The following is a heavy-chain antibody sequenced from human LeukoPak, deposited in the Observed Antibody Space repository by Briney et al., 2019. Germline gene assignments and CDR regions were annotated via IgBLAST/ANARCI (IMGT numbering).Heavy chain of an antibody. Sequence: GGSLRLSCAASGFTFSKYWMLWVRQAPGKGLEWVAGISWNSGSIGYAGSVEGRFTISRDNAKNSLYLQMNSLRAEDMALYYCAKDLGFYYFYYYMDVWGKGTTVTVSS. CDR1: GFTFSKYW. D-gene: IGHD3-16*01. J-gene: IGHJ6*03. CDR2: ISWNSGSI. V-gene: IGHV3-9*03. CDR3: AKDLGFYYFYYYMDV.